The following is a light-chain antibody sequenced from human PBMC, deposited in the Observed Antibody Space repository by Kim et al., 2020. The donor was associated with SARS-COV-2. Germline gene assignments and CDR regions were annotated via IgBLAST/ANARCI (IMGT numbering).Light chain of an antibody. V-gene: IGLV6-57*03. J-gene: IGLJ3*02. Sequence: NFMLTQPPSVSGSPGTTVTISCTRSSGSIASFYVQWFQQRPGSVPTTVIYGANERPSGIPDRFSASVAQLSGSASLTISGLKTEDEADYYCQSFDSSNLWVFGGGTQLTVL. CDR3: QSFDSSNLWV. CDR1: SGSIASFY. CDR2: GAN.